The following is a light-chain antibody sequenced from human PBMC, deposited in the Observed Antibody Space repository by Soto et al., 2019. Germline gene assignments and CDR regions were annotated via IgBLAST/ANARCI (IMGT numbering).Light chain of an antibody. CDR1: QSVTTY. V-gene: IGKV3-11*01. CDR2: DTS. CDR3: QYRSDWPPTYT. Sequence: EIVLTQSPATLSLSPGERATLSCRASQSVTTYLAWYQQKPGQAPRLLIYDTSKRATGIPLRFSGSGSGTDFALTISSLAPEDFALYYCQYRSDWPPTYTFGQGTKLQIK. J-gene: IGKJ2*01.